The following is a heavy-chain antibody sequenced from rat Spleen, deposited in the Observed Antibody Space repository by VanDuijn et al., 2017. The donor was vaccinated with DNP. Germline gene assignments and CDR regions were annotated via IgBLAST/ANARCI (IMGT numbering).Heavy chain of an antibody. CDR2: ISTGGGNT. CDR1: GFTYSNYV. D-gene: IGHD1-12*02. J-gene: IGHJ3*01. Sequence: EVQLVESGGGLVQPGRSLKLSCAASGFTYSNYVMAWVRQAPTKGLEWVASISTGGGNTYYRDSVKGRFTISRDNAKNTLYLQMDSLRSEDTATYYCAKGPYYYDGPFAYWGQGTLVTVSS. CDR3: AKGPYYYDGPFAY. V-gene: IGHV5S13*01.